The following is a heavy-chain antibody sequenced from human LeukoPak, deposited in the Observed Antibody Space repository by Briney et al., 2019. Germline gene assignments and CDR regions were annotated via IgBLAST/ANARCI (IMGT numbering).Heavy chain of an antibody. V-gene: IGHV5-51*01. Sequence: GESLKISCKSSGYSFTSYWIGWVRQMPGKGLEWMGIIYPGDSDTRYSPSFQGQVTISADKSISTVYLQWSSLKASDTAMYYCARRNYYGSGSLFGGFDPWGQGTLVTVSS. CDR3: ARRNYYGSGSLFGGFDP. CDR1: GYSFTSYW. CDR2: IYPGDSDT. J-gene: IGHJ5*02. D-gene: IGHD3-10*01.